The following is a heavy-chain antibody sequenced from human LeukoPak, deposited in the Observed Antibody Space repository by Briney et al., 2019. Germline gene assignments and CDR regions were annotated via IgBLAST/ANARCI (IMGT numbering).Heavy chain of an antibody. CDR3: AKGGYSNGRYYYYYMDV. V-gene: IGHV3-23*01. D-gene: IGHD5-18*01. CDR2: ISGSGGST. Sequence: GGSLRLSCAASGSTFSNYALSWVREAPGKGLEWVSDISGSGGSTYYAHSVKGRFTISRDNSKNTMYLQMNSLRAEDTAVYYCAKGGYSNGRYYYYYMDVWGEGTTVTVSS. CDR1: GSTFSNYA. J-gene: IGHJ6*03.